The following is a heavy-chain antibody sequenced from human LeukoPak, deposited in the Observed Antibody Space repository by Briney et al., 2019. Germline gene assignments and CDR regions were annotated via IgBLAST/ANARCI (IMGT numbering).Heavy chain of an antibody. CDR1: GYSFTNYW. J-gene: IGHJ4*02. CDR3: AASIVRTPHEYYFNY. Sequence: GESLKVSCKTSGYSFTNYWIGWVRQIPRRGLEWMGIIYPGDSETTYSPSFQGQVTISADKSVSTAYLQWNSLKASDTAMFYCAASIVRTPHEYYFNYWGQGTLVAVSS. CDR2: IYPGDSET. V-gene: IGHV5-51*01. D-gene: IGHD2-8*01.